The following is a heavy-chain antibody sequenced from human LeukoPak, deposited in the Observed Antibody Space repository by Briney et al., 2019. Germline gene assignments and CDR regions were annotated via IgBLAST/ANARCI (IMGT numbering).Heavy chain of an antibody. CDR3: ARPGGSYANYFDY. V-gene: IGHV4-39*01. D-gene: IGHD1-26*01. CDR2: IYHSGST. Sequence: PSETLSLTCTVSGGSISSSPYYWGWIRQPPGKGPEWIGSIYHSGSTSYNPSLKSRVTISVDTSKNQFSVKLNSVTAADTAVYYCARPGGSYANYFDYWGQGTLVTVSS. CDR1: GGSISSSPYY. J-gene: IGHJ4*02.